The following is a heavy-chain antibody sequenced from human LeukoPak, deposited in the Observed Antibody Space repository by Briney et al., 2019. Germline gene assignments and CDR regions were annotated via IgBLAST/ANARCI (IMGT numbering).Heavy chain of an antibody. J-gene: IGHJ4*02. CDR2: INSDGSST. CDR3: ARQTHVVVTAFDY. V-gene: IGHV3-74*01. Sequence: GGSLRLSCAASGFTFSSYWMHWVRQAPGKGLVWVSRINSDGSSTSYADSVKGRFTISRDNAKNTLYLQMNSLRAEDTVVYYCARQTHVVVTAFDYWGQGTLVTVSS. D-gene: IGHD2-21*02. CDR1: GFTFSSYW.